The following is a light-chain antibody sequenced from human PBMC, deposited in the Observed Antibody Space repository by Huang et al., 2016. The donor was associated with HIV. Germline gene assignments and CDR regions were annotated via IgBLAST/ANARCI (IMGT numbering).Light chain of an antibody. Sequence: DIQMTQSPSSLSASVGDRLTITCRAIQSISNYLNWYQQKPGKAPNLLIYAASNLQSWAPSRFSGSGSGTDFTLTVSSLQPEDCATYYCQQSYSTLLTFGGGTKVEI. J-gene: IGKJ4*01. V-gene: IGKV1-39*01. CDR1: QSISNY. CDR2: AAS. CDR3: QQSYSTLLT.